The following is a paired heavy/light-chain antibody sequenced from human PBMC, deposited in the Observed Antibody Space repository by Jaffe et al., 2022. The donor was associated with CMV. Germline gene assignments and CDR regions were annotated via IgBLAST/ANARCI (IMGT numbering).Heavy chain of an antibody. D-gene: IGHD6-19*01. Sequence: ELELVESGGGLVKPGGSLRLSCGASGSSFTNAWMSWVRQAPGKGLEWVGRIKSQTDGGTTDYAAPVQGRFTISRDDSKNILYLQMNSLKTEDTAVYYCTTGPEAPPTTSSGWLGYHFDYWGQGTLVTVSS. J-gene: IGHJ4*02. CDR1: GSSFTNAW. CDR2: IKSQTDGGTT. V-gene: IGHV3-15*01. CDR3: TTGPEAPPTTSSGWLGYHFDY.
Light chain of an antibody. J-gene: IGLJ3*02. CDR3: AVWDDSLSAWV. CDR2: TNN. CDR1: TSNIGSNN. V-gene: IGLV1-47*01. Sequence: QSVLTQAPSASGTPGQRVTISCSGSTSNIGSNNLYWYQQLPGTAPKLVIYTNNQRPSGVPSRFSGSKSGTSASLAISGLQSEDEADYYCAVWDDSLSAWVFGGGTKLTVL.